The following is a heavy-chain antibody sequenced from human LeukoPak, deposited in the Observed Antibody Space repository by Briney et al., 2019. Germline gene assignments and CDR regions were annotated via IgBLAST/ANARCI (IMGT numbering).Heavy chain of an antibody. CDR3: ARAPTIAARRNWFDP. J-gene: IGHJ5*02. CDR1: GGTFSSYA. CDR2: IIPIFGTA. V-gene: IGHV1-69*05. D-gene: IGHD6-6*01. Sequence: GASVTLSCKASGGTFSSYAISWVRQAPGRGLEWMGGIIPIFGTANYAQKFQGRVTITTDESTSTAYMELSSLRSEDTAVYYCARAPTIAARRNWFDPWGQGTLVTVSS.